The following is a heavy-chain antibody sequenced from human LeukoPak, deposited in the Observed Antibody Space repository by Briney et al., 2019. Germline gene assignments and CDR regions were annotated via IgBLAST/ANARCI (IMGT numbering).Heavy chain of an antibody. CDR2: IYSGGST. Sequence: PGGSLRLSCAASGFTFNNYAMHWVRQAPGKGLEWVSVIYSGGSTYYADSVKGRFTISRDNSKNTLYLQMNSLRAEDTAVYYCAREGDTAMAFDYWGQGTLVTVSS. D-gene: IGHD5-18*01. CDR3: AREGDTAMAFDY. V-gene: IGHV3-53*01. J-gene: IGHJ4*02. CDR1: GFTFNNYA.